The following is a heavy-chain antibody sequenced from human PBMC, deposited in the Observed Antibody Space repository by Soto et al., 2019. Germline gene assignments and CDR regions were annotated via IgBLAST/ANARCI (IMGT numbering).Heavy chain of an antibody. Sequence: SETLSLTCTVSGGSISSYYWSWIRQPPGKGLEWIGYIYYSGSTNYNPSLKSRVTISVDTSKNQFSLKLSSVTAADTAVYYCARGLHGGDSSGYYFDYWGQGTLVTVSS. CDR2: IYYSGST. J-gene: IGHJ4*02. D-gene: IGHD3-22*01. CDR1: GGSISSYY. CDR3: ARGLHGGDSSGYYFDY. V-gene: IGHV4-59*12.